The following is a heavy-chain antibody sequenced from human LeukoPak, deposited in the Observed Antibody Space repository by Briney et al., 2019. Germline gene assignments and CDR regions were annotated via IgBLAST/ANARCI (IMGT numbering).Heavy chain of an antibody. V-gene: IGHV4-61*02. Sequence: PSETLSLTCTVSGGSISSGSYYWSWIRQPAGKGLEWIGRIYTSGSTNYNPSLKSRVTISVDTSKNQFSLKLSSVTAADTAVYYCARASGVGATQMYAFDIWGQGTMVTVSS. J-gene: IGHJ3*02. CDR2: IYTSGST. CDR1: GGSISSGSYY. D-gene: IGHD1-26*01. CDR3: ARASGVGATQMYAFDI.